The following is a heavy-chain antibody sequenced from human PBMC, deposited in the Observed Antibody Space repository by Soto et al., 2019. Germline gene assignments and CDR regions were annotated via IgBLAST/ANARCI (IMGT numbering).Heavy chain of an antibody. J-gene: IGHJ6*02. Sequence: SETLSLTCTVSGGFVNSDTHSWSWIRQTPGKRLEWIGLIYSGGSTKNPSLRSRVTMSVDTSKNQFSLKLRSVIVADTAVYHCARFVRSCSATTCSTRADVWGQGITVTVSS. V-gene: IGHV4-61*01. D-gene: IGHD2-2*01. CDR1: GGFVNSDTHS. CDR2: IYSGGST. CDR3: ARFVRSCSATTCSTRADV.